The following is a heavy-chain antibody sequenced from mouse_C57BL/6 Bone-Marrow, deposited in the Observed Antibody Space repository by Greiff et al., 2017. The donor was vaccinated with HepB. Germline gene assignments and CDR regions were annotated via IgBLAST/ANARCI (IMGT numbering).Heavy chain of an antibody. CDR2: INPNNGGT. J-gene: IGHJ2*01. D-gene: IGHD1-1*01. Sequence: VQLQQSGPELVKPGASVKISCKASGYTFTDYYMNWVKQSHGKSLEWIGDINPNNGGTSYNQKFKGKATLTVDKSSSTAYMELRSLTSEDSAVYYCARPATVVANWDSYYFDYWGQGTTLTVSS. V-gene: IGHV1-26*01. CDR1: GYTFTDYY. CDR3: ARPATVVANWDSYYFDY.